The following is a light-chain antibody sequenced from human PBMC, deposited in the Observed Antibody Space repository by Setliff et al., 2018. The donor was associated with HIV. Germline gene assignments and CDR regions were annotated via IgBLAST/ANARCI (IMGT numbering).Light chain of an antibody. CDR1: SSDVGRYDY. Sequence: QSALTQPASVSGSPGQSVTISCTGTSSDVGRYDYVSWYQHHPGKAPKLMIYDVTNRPSGVSNRFSGSKSGNTASLTISGLQAGDEADYYCSSYTTSSTKNVFGTGTKVTVL. J-gene: IGLJ1*01. CDR3: SSYTTSSTKNV. V-gene: IGLV2-14*03. CDR2: DVT.